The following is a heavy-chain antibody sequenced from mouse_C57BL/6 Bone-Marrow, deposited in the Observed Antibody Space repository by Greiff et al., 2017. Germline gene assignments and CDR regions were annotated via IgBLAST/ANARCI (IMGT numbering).Heavy chain of an antibody. CDR1: GFTFSSYA. V-gene: IGHV5-4*03. Sequence: DVMLVESGGGLVKPGGSLKLSCAASGFTFSSYAMSWVRQTPEKRLEWVATISDGGSYTYYPDNVKGRFTISRDNAKNNLYLQMSHLKSEDTAMXYCTRAPSLITTLVATSYYFDNWGQGTTLTVSS. D-gene: IGHD1-1*01. CDR2: ISDGGSYT. CDR3: TRAPSLITTLVATSYYFDN. J-gene: IGHJ2*01.